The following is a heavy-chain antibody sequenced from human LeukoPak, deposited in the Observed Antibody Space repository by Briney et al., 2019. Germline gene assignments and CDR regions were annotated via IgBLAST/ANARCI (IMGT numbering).Heavy chain of an antibody. D-gene: IGHD1-1*01. V-gene: IGHV6-1*01. CDR2: TYYRSKWNY. CDR1: GDSVSTNSVA. J-gene: IGHJ4*02. CDR3: ARAVIGTTRYFES. Sequence: SQTLSLTCAISGDSVSTNSVAYNWIRQSPSIDLKWLGRTYYRSKWNYEYAVSVRSRITVNLDTSKNQFSLQLNSVTPDDTAVYYCARAVIGTTRYFESWGQGTLVTVSS.